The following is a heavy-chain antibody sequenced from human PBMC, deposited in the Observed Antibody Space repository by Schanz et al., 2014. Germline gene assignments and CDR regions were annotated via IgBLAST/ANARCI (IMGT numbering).Heavy chain of an antibody. J-gene: IGHJ4*02. CDR2: IKPDGSEK. Sequence: VQLVESGGGVVQPGRSLRLSCAASGFTFSAYWMTWVRQAPGKGLDWVGIIKPDGSEKFYADSVKGRFTISRDNSKNTLYLQMNSLRTEDTAVYFCAKSYDTSGYSGFDYWGQGTLVTVSS. CDR3: AKSYDTSGYSGFDY. CDR1: GFTFSAYW. V-gene: IGHV3-7*01. D-gene: IGHD3-22*01.